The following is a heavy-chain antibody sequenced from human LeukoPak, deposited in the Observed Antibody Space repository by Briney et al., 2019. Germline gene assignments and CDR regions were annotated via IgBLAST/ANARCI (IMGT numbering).Heavy chain of an antibody. CDR1: GFTFSSYA. CDR2: ISYDGSNK. CDR3: AEEAQSTADSVFRRSAGTH. V-gene: IGHV3-30-3*01. J-gene: IGHJ4*02. Sequence: PGRSLRLSCAASGFTFSSYAMHWVRQAPGKGLEWVAVISYDGSNKYYADSVKGRFTISRDNSKNTLYLQMNSLRAEDTAVYYCAEEAQSTADSVFRRSAGTHWGQGTLVTVSS. D-gene: IGHD1-1*01.